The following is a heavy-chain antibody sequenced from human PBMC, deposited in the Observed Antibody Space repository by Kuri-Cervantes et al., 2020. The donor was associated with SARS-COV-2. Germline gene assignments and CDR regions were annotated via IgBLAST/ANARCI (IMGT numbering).Heavy chain of an antibody. CDR2: ISSSSSYI. J-gene: IGHJ4*02. D-gene: IGHD7-27*01. CDR3: ARGELGISDY. CDR1: GFTFSSYS. V-gene: IGHV3-21*01. Sequence: GESLKISCAASGFTFSSYSMNWVRQAPGKGLEWVSSISSSSSYIYYADSVKGRFTISRDNAKNSLYLQMNSLRAEDTAAYYCARGELGISDYWGQGTLVTVSS.